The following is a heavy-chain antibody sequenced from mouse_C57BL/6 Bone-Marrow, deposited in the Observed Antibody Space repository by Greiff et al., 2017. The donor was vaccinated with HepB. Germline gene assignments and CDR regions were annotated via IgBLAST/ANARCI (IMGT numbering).Heavy chain of an antibody. J-gene: IGHJ3*01. D-gene: IGHD1-1*01. CDR2: IYPGSGST. Sequence: QVQLQQPGAELVKPGASVKMSCKASGYTFTSYWITWVKQRPGQGLEWIGDIYPGSGSTNYNEKFKSKATLTVDTSSSTAYMQLSSLTSEDSAVYYCARQRYYGSSPWFAYWGQGTLVTVSA. CDR3: ARQRYYGSSPWFAY. CDR1: GYTFTSYW. V-gene: IGHV1-55*01.